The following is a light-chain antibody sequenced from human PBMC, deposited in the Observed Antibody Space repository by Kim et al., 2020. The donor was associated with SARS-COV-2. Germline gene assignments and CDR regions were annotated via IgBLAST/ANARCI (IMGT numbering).Light chain of an antibody. V-gene: IGLV2-14*03. CDR2: AVS. CDR1: SSDVGSYNY. Sequence: QSITISCTGTSSDVGSYNYVSWYQQHPGKAPKLMIYAVSNRPSGVSNRFSGSKSVNTASLTISGLQAEDEADYYCSSYTRSSTNYVFGTGTKVTVL. J-gene: IGLJ1*01. CDR3: SSYTRSSTNYV.